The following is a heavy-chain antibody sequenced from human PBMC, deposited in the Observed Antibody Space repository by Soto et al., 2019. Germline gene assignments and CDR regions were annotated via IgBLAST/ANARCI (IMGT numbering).Heavy chain of an antibody. CDR3: ARGLSGSGSFVSSFDP. V-gene: IGHV4-31*03. Sequence: QVQLQESGPGLVKPSQTLSLICSVSGASIGSGVYYWSWIRRLPGKGLEWIGYVYYSGSTYSNPSLASRCAISVDTSRNQCSLRLSSVTAADTAVYHCARGLSGSGSFVSSFDPWGQGTLVTVSS. J-gene: IGHJ5*02. CDR2: VYYSGST. D-gene: IGHD3-10*01. CDR1: GASIGSGVYY.